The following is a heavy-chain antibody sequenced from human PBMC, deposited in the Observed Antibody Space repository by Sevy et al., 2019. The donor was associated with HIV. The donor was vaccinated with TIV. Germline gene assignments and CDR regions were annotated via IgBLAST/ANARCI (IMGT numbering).Heavy chain of an antibody. D-gene: IGHD3-22*01. V-gene: IGHV3-23*01. Sequence: GGSLRLSCAASGFTFRNYAMSWVRQAPGKGLEWVSTIRGSGGSTYYADSVKGRFTISRDNSKNTLYLQMNSLRAEDTAVYYCHGDYDSSQLASYYYYGMDVWGQGTTVTVSS. CDR1: GFTFRNYA. J-gene: IGHJ6*02. CDR2: IRGSGGST. CDR3: HGDYDSSQLASYYYYGMDV.